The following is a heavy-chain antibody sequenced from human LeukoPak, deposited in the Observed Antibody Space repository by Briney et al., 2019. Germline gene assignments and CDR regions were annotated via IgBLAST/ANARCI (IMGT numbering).Heavy chain of an antibody. V-gene: IGHV1-24*01. J-gene: IGHJ3*02. CDR1: GYTLTELS. Sequence: ASVKVSCKVSGYTLTELSMHWVRQATGKGLEWMGGFDPEDGETIHAQKFQGRVTMTEDTSTDTAYMELSSLRSEDMAVYYCARGGASMDAFDIWGQETMVTLSS. D-gene: IGHD3-3*02. CDR2: FDPEDGET. CDR3: ARGGASMDAFDI.